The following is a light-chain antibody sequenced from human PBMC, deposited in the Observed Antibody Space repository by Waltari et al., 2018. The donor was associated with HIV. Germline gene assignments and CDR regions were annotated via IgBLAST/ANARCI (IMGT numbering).Light chain of an antibody. J-gene: IGLJ3*02. Sequence: QSVLTQPPSVSGAPGQRVTISCTGSSSNTGAGYDVHWYQQLPGTAPRLPIYDNTIRPSGVPDRVSGAKSGTSASLAIAGLQDEDEAVYYCQSYDRSLSGWVFGGGTKVTVL. CDR1: SSNTGAGYD. CDR2: DNT. CDR3: QSYDRSLSGWV. V-gene: IGLV1-40*01.